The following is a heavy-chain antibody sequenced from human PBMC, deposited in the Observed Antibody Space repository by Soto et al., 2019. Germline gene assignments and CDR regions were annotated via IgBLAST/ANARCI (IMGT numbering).Heavy chain of an antibody. D-gene: IGHD1-7*01. J-gene: IGHJ3*02. CDR2: IYYSGST. Sequence: SETLSLTCTVSGGSISSGGYYWSWIRQHPGKGLEWIGYIYYSGSTYYNPSLKSRVTISVDTSKNQFSLKLSSVTAADTAVYYCARGAETKRGDAFDIWAQGTMVTVPS. V-gene: IGHV4-31*03. CDR3: ARGAETKRGDAFDI. CDR1: GGSISSGGYY.